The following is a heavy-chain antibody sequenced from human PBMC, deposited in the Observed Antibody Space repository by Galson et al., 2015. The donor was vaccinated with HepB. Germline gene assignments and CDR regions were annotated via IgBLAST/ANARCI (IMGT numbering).Heavy chain of an antibody. CDR1: GYTFTSYG. D-gene: IGHD6-13*01. J-gene: IGHJ3*02. V-gene: IGHV1-18*01. CDR3: AREVAAAGNWAFDI. CDR2: ISAYNGNT. Sequence: SVKVSCKASGYTFTSYGISWVRQAPGQGLEWMGWISAYNGNTNYAQKLQGRVTMTTDTSTSTAYMELRSLRSDDTAVYYCAREVAAAGNWAFDIWGQGTMVTVSS.